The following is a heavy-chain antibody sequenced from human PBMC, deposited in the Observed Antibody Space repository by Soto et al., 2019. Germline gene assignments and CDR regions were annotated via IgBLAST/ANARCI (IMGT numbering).Heavy chain of an antibody. V-gene: IGHV3-23*01. Sequence: LRLSCAASGFTFSSYAMSWVRQAPGKGLEWVSAISGSGGSTYYADSMKGRFTISRDNSKNTLYLQMNSLRAEDTAVYYCAKDSERYYDILTGYYPPHTYGMDVWGQGTRVTVSS. J-gene: IGHJ6*02. D-gene: IGHD3-9*01. CDR2: ISGSGGST. CDR1: GFTFSSYA. CDR3: AKDSERYYDILTGYYPPHTYGMDV.